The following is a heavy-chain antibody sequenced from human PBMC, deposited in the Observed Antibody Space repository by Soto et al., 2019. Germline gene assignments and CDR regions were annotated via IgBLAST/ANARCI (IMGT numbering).Heavy chain of an antibody. CDR2: IRSKAYGGTT. CDR3: TRGETNYDILTASYYYYGMDV. J-gene: IGHJ6*02. V-gene: IGHV3-49*03. D-gene: IGHD3-9*01. CDR1: GFTFGDYA. Sequence: GESLKISCTASGFTFGDYAMSWFRQAPGKGLEWVGFIRSKAYGGTTEYAASVKGRFTISRDDSKSIAYLQMNSLKTEDTAVYYCTRGETNYDILTASYYYYGMDVWGQGTTVTVSS.